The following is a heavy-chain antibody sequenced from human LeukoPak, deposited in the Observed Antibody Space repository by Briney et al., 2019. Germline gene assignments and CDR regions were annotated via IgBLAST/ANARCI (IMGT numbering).Heavy chain of an antibody. CDR3: AKDRGRPRVATTLYDFDS. Sequence: GRSLRLSCAASGFTFSGYGMHWVRQAPGKGLDWVAVILYVGSNQYYADSVKGRFTISRYNSKNTLYLQMNSLRAEDTAVYYCAKDRGRPRVATTLYDFDSWGQGNLVTVSS. CDR2: ILYVGSNQ. D-gene: IGHD5-12*01. V-gene: IGHV3-33*06. J-gene: IGHJ4*02. CDR1: GFTFSGYG.